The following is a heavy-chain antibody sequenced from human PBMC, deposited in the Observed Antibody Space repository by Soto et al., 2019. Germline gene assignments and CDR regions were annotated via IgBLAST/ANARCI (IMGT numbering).Heavy chain of an antibody. Sequence: QVQLVQSGAEVKKPGSSVKVSCKASGGTFSNYPISWVRQAPGQGLEWMGGIIPIFGTVNYAQKFQGRVTITADESTSRAYMELSSLRSGDTAVYYCARGNHRWLQLWYFDLWGRGTLVTVSS. V-gene: IGHV1-69*12. CDR1: GGTFSNYP. J-gene: IGHJ2*01. D-gene: IGHD5-12*01. CDR2: IIPIFGTV. CDR3: ARGNHRWLQLWYFDL.